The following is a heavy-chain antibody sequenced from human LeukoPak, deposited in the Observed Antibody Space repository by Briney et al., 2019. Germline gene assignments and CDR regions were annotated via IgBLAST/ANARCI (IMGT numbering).Heavy chain of an antibody. CDR1: GFTFSSYA. V-gene: IGHV3-23*01. CDR2: ISGSGGST. D-gene: IGHD6-13*01. Sequence: GGSLRLSCAASGFTFSSYAMSWVRQAPGKGLEWVSAISGSGGSTYYADSVKGRFTISRDNSKNTLYLQMNSLRAEDTAVYYCARGNSSSWYGREGYWGQGTLDTVSS. CDR3: ARGNSSSWYGREGY. J-gene: IGHJ4*02.